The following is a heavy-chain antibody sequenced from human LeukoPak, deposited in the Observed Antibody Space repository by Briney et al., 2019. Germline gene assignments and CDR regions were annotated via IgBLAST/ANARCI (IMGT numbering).Heavy chain of an antibody. CDR2: IYSGGGT. CDR1: GFIVSNNY. V-gene: IGHV3-53*01. D-gene: IGHD3-22*01. CDR3: ARGCYYERSGYCPFDY. Sequence: GGSLRLSCAASGFIVSNNYMHWVRQAPGKGLEWVSIIYSGGGTYYADSVKGRFTISRDNSKNTLYLQMNSLRADDTAVYYCARGCYYERSGYCPFDYWGPGTLVTVSS. J-gene: IGHJ4*02.